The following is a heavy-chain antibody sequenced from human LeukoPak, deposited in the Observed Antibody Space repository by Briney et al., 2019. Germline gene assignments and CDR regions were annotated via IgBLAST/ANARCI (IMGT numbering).Heavy chain of an antibody. CDR3: ARDFKYSSSSPGGYGMDV. J-gene: IGHJ6*02. D-gene: IGHD6-6*01. CDR1: GGSISSGGYY. V-gene: IGHV4-31*03. Sequence: PSETLSLTCTVSGGSISSGGYYWSWIRQHPGKGLEWIGYIYYSGSTYYNPSLKSRVTISVDTSKNQFSLKLSSVTAADTAAYYCARDFKYSSSSPGGYGMDVWGQGTTVTVSS. CDR2: IYYSGST.